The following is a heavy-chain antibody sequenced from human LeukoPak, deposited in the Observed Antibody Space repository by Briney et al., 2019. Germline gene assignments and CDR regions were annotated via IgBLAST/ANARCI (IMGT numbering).Heavy chain of an antibody. V-gene: IGHV3-73*01. CDR2: IRSEANSYAT. CDR1: GFTFSGSA. CDR3: TSSTVTPFDY. J-gene: IGHJ4*02. Sequence: PGGSLRLSCEASGFTFSGSAMHWVRQASGQGLEWVGRIRSEANSYATVYAASVKGRFTISRDDSKNTAYLQMNSLKTEDTAVYYCTSSTVTPFDYWGQGTLVTVSS. D-gene: IGHD4-17*01.